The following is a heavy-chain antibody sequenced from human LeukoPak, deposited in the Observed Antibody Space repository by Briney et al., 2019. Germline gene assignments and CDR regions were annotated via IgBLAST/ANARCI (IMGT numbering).Heavy chain of an antibody. D-gene: IGHD2-15*01. J-gene: IGHJ4*02. V-gene: IGHV3-30-3*01. CDR2: ISYDGSNK. CDR3: ARDGDCSGGSCNSHDYGDSAFDY. Sequence: PGGSLRLSCAASGFTFSSYAMHWVRQAPGKGLEWVAVISYDGSNKYYADSVKGRFTISRDNSKNTLYLQMNSLRAEDTAVYYCARDGDCSGGSCNSHDYGDSAFDYWGQGTLVTVSS. CDR1: GFTFSSYA.